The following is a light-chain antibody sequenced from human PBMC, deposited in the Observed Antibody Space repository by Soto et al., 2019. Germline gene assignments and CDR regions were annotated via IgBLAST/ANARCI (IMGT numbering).Light chain of an antibody. CDR2: RVS. CDR1: QGLVYSDGNTY. V-gene: IGKV2-30*01. Sequence: DVVMTQSPLSLPVTLGQPASISCRSSQGLVYSDGNTYLNWFHQRPGQSPRRLIFRVSDRDSGVPGRFSGSGSGTDFTLRISRVEAEDVGIYYCMQGTHWPFTFGPGTKVDIK. J-gene: IGKJ3*01. CDR3: MQGTHWPFT.